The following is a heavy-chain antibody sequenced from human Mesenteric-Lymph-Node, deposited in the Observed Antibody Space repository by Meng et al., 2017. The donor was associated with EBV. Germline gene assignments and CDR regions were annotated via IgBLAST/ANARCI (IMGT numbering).Heavy chain of an antibody. CDR3: ARRGKVGASY. J-gene: IGHJ4*02. CDR2: INHSGST. D-gene: IGHD1-26*01. V-gene: IGHV4-34*01. CDR1: GGSFSGYY. Sequence: QVELQQWGAGLLKPSETLSLTCAVYGGSFSGYYWSWIRQPPGKGLEWIGEINHSGSTNYNPSLKSRVTISVDTSKNQFSLKLSSVTAADTAVYYCARRGKVGASYWGQGTLVTVSS.